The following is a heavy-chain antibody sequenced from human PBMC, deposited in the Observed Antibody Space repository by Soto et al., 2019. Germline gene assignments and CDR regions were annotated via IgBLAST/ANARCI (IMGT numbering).Heavy chain of an antibody. CDR2: IYSGGSR. D-gene: IGHD3-10*01. CDR3: ARSMMVRGVLFDL. CDR1: GFSVSGNY. V-gene: IGHV3-53*01. Sequence: EVQLVESGGGLIQPGGSLRLSCEVSGFSVSGNYMSWVRQAPGKGLDWVSVIYSGGSRYYADSVRRRFTISRDESQNTLYHQMNNLRAEDTAVYYCARSMMVRGVLFDLWGRGSLVSVSS. J-gene: IGHJ4*02.